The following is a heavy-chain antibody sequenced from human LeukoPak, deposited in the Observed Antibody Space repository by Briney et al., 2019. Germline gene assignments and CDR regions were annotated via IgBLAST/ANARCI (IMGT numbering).Heavy chain of an antibody. CDR3: AKRAVGCSGVSCYYYYMDV. D-gene: IGHD2-15*01. CDR1: GLTFRNYA. J-gene: IGHJ6*03. V-gene: IGHV3-23*01. Sequence: GGPLTLSCAASGLTFRNYAMNWLRQAPGKGLDGVSSISGVCDSAYYAECVKGRFTMSRDTSKNTVYLQMNSLRVEDTAIYYCAKRAVGCSGVSCYYYYMDVWGKGTTVTVSS. CDR2: ISGVCDSA.